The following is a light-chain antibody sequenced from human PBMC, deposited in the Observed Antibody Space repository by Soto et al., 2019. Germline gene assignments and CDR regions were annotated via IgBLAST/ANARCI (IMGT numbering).Light chain of an antibody. Sequence: DIQMTQSPSTLSGSVGDRVTITCRASQTISSWLAWYQRKPGKAHKLLIYKAYSLESGVQSRFSGSGSGTEFTLTIRSLQPDDFATYYCKQYNSYSGTFGQGTKVDI. J-gene: IGKJ1*01. CDR1: QTISSW. CDR2: KAY. CDR3: KQYNSYSGT. V-gene: IGKV1-5*03.